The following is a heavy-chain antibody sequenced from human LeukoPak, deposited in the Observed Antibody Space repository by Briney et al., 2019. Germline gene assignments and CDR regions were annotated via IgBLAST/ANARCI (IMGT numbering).Heavy chain of an antibody. V-gene: IGHV4-34*01. CDR1: GGSFSGYY. J-gene: IGHJ6*03. D-gene: IGHD2-2*01. Sequence: SETLFLTCAVYGGSFSGYYWSWIRQPPGKGLEWIGEINHSGSTNYNPSLKSRVTISVDTSKNQFSLKLSSVTAADTAVYYCARGYFVVVPAAIRYYYYYMDVWGKGTTVTVSS. CDR3: ARGYFVVVPAAIRYYYYYMDV. CDR2: INHSGST.